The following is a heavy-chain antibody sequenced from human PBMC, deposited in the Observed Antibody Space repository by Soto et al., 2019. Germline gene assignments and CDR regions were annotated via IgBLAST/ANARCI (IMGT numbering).Heavy chain of an antibody. CDR3: ARQGSPPLPVFDY. D-gene: IGHD3-10*01. Sequence: PWGSLRLSCAASGFTFSTYWMSWFRQAPGKGLEWVANIKQHGSEKYYVDSVRGRFTISRDNAKNSLSLQMNSLKAEDTAVYYCARQGSPPLPVFDYWGEGTVVTVSS. CDR1: GFTFSTYW. V-gene: IGHV3-7*03. CDR2: IKQHGSEK. J-gene: IGHJ4*02.